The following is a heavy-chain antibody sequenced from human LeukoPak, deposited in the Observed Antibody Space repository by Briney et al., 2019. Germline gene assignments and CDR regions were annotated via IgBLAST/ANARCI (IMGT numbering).Heavy chain of an antibody. Sequence: GGSLRLSCAASGFTFSSYGMHWVRQAPGKGLEWVSVIWYDGSDKYYADSVKGRFTISRDNSKNTLYLQMNSLRAEDTAVYYCARDITARYLDYWGQGALATVSS. D-gene: IGHD6-6*01. CDR3: ARDITARYLDY. CDR2: IWYDGSDK. CDR1: GFTFSSYG. V-gene: IGHV3-33*01. J-gene: IGHJ4*02.